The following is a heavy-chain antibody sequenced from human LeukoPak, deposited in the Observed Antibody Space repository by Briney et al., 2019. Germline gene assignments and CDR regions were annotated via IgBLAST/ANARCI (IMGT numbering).Heavy chain of an antibody. CDR3: ARDLVRQQLVNYFDY. J-gene: IGHJ4*02. CDR1: GFTVSSNY. Sequence: GGSLRLSCAASGFTVSSNYMSWVGQAPGEGLEWVSVIYSGGSTYYADSVKGRFTISRDNSKNTLYLQMNSLRAEDTAVYYCARDLVRQQLVNYFDYWGQGTLVTVSS. D-gene: IGHD6-13*01. CDR2: IYSGGST. V-gene: IGHV3-66*01.